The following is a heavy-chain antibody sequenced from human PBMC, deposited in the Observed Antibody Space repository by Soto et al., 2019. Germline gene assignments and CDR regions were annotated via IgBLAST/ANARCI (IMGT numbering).Heavy chain of an antibody. CDR1: GGSISGSSYY. CDR3: ARAEYCSSTSCSDI. CDR2: IYYRGST. J-gene: IGHJ3*02. D-gene: IGHD2-2*01. Sequence: SETLSLTCTVSGGSISGSSYYWGWIRQPPGRGLEWIGSIYYRGSTYYNPSLKSRVAISVDTSKNQFSLKLSSVTAADTAVYYCARAEYCSSTSCSDIWGQGTMVTVSS. V-gene: IGHV4-39*07.